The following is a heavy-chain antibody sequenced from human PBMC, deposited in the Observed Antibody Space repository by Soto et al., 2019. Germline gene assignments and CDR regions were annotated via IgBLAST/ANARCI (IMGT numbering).Heavy chain of an antibody. CDR3: ARPISIAALDAFDI. CDR1: GYTFTNYY. Sequence: GASVKVSCKASGYTFTNYYVHWLRRAPGQGREWLGVINPSAGRTTYSQRFQGRVTMTRDTSTSTVYMELSSLRSEDTAVYYCARPISIAALDAFDIWGQGTMVTVSS. J-gene: IGHJ3*02. CDR2: INPSAGRT. V-gene: IGHV1-46*01. D-gene: IGHD6-6*01.